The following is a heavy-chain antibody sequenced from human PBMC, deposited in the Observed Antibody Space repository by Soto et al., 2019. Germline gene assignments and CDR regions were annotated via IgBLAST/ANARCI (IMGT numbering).Heavy chain of an antibody. J-gene: IGHJ4*02. D-gene: IGHD3-3*01. V-gene: IGHV4-59*01. CDR3: ARAKRITIFGVVIRGYYFDY. CDR2: IYYSGST. Sequence: SETLSLTCTVSGGSISSYYWSWIRQPPGKGLEWIGYIYYSGSTNYNPSLKSRVTISVDTSKNQFSLKLSSVTAADTAVYYCARAKRITIFGVVIRGYYFDYWGQGTLVTVSS. CDR1: GGSISSYY.